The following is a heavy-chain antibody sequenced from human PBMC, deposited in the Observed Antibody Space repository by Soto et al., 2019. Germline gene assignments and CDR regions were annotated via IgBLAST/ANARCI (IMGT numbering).Heavy chain of an antibody. CDR1: GFTFSSYS. J-gene: IGHJ6*02. CDR3: ARAQVDSYCYYGMDV. CDR2: ISSSSSTI. V-gene: IGHV3-48*02. Sequence: EVQLVESGGGLVQPGGSLRLSCAASGFTFSSYSMNWVRQAPGKGLEWVSYISSSSSTIYYADSVKGRFTISRDNAKNSLYLQMNSLRDEDTAVYYCARAQVDSYCYYGMDVWGQGTTVTVSS. D-gene: IGHD3-22*01.